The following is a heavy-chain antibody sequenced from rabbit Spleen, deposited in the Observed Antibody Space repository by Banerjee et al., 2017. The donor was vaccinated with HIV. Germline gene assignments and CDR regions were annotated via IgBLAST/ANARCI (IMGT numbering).Heavy chain of an antibody. Sequence: QSLEESGGDLVKPGASLTLTCTASGFSFSYSDYMCWVRQPPGKGPEWIACIGAGVSSTTYYATWAKGRFTSSKTSSTTVTLQRASLTAADTATYFCARDSGTSFSSYGMDLWGPGTPGTV. CDR1: GFSFSYSDY. J-gene: IGHJ6*01. CDR3: ARDSGTSFSSYGMDL. V-gene: IGHV1S40*01. D-gene: IGHD8-1*01. CDR2: IGAGVSSTT.